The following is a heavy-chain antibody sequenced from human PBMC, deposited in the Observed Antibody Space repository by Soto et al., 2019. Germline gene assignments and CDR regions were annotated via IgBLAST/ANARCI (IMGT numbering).Heavy chain of an antibody. V-gene: IGHV4-59*01. J-gene: IGHJ4*02. CDR2: IYYSGST. CDR1: GGSISSYY. CDR3: ARSNDYGGNPFDY. D-gene: IGHD4-17*01. Sequence: NPSETLSLTCTVSGGSISSYYWSWIRQPPGKGLEWIGYIYYSGSTNYNPSLKSRVTISVDTSKNQFSLKLSSVTAADTAVYCCARSNDYGGNPFDYWGQGTLVTVSS.